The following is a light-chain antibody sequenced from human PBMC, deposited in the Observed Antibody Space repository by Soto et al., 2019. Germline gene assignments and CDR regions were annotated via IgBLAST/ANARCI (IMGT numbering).Light chain of an antibody. V-gene: IGLV2-14*03. CDR2: EVN. J-gene: IGLJ1*01. CDR1: RSDIGDSNF. Sequence: QSALTQPASVSGSPGQSVTISCTGPRSDIGDSNFISWYQQSPGKAPKLLIYEVNNRPSGVSRRFSGSKAGNTASLTISGVLDDGEYDYLCDSIRRGTLLVFGSGTKLTVL. CDR3: DSIRRGTLLV.